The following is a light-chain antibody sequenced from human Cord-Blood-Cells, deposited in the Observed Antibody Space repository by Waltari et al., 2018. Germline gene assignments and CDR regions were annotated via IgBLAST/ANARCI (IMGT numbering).Light chain of an antibody. CDR1: SSDVGGYNY. J-gene: IGLJ2*01. CDR3: SSYTSSSTVV. Sequence: QSALTQPASVSGSLGQSFTISCTGTSSDVGGYNYVSWYQQHPGKAPKLMIYDVSTRPSGVSNRFSGSKSGDTASLTISGLQAEDEADYYCSSYTSSSTVVFGGGTKLTVL. CDR2: DVS. V-gene: IGLV2-14*01.